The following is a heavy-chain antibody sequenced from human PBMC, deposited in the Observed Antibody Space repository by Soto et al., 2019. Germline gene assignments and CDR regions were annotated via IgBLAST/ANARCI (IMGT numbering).Heavy chain of an antibody. CDR2: ISSSGNTI. V-gene: IGHV3-11*01. Sequence: GGTLRLSCAASGFTFSDYYMSWIRQAPGKGLEWVSYISSSGNTIYYADSVKGRFTISRDNAKNSLYLQMNSLRAEDTAVYYCARDPNGEPTPPWGQGTLVTISS. CDR1: GFTFSDYY. J-gene: IGHJ5*02. CDR3: ARDPNGEPTPP. D-gene: IGHD1-26*01.